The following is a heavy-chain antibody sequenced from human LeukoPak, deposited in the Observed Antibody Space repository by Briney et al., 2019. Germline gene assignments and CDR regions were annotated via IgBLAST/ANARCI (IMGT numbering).Heavy chain of an antibody. CDR1: GGSVSSGSYY. Sequence: SETLSLTCTVSGGSVSSGSYYWNWIRQPPGKGLEWIGYIYYSGSTNYNPSLKSRVTISVDTSKNQFSLKLSSVTAADTAVYYCARAAYSGSYHSDYWGQGTLVTVSS. V-gene: IGHV4-61*01. CDR2: IYYSGST. D-gene: IGHD1-26*01. J-gene: IGHJ4*02. CDR3: ARAAYSGSYHSDY.